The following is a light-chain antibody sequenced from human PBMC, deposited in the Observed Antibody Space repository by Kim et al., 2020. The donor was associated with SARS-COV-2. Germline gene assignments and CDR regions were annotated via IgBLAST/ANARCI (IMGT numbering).Light chain of an antibody. CDR2: WAS. CDR1: QSVLYSSNNKNY. J-gene: IGKJ2*01. Sequence: RATSNCKSSQSVLYSSNNKNYLAWYQQKPGQPPKLLIYWASTRESGVPDRFSGSGSGTDFTLTISSLQAEDVAVYYCQQYYNTLHTFGQGTKLEI. V-gene: IGKV4-1*01. CDR3: QQYYNTLHT.